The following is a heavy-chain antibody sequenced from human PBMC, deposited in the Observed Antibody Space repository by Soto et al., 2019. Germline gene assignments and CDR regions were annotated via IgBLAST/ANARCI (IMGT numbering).Heavy chain of an antibody. Sequence: EVQLVESGGALIQPGGSLGLSCAVSGFTVSSKYMSWVRQAPGKGLEWVSVIYSGGSTYYADSVKGRFTISRDNSKNTLYLQMNSLRAEDTAVYYCARDRPYSSGWYSDYWGQGTLVTVSS. CDR2: IYSGGST. D-gene: IGHD6-19*01. V-gene: IGHV3-53*01. CDR1: GFTVSSKY. J-gene: IGHJ4*02. CDR3: ARDRPYSSGWYSDY.